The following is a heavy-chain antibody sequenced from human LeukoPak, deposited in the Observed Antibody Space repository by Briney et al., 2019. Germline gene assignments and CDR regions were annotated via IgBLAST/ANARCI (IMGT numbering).Heavy chain of an antibody. CDR1: GFTFSSYW. CDR2: INSDGSST. J-gene: IGHJ4*02. CDR3: VKDFGRNLGGPGY. Sequence: GGSLRLSCAASGFTFSSYWMHWVRQAPGKGLVWVSRINSDGSSTSYADSVKGRFAISRDNSKSTLHLQMNSLRVEDTAVYYCVKDFGRNLGGPGYWGRGTLVTVSS. D-gene: IGHD3-10*01. V-gene: IGHV3-74*01.